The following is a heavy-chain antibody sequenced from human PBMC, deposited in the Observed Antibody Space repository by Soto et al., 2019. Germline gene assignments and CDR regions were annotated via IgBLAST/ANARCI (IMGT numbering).Heavy chain of an antibody. J-gene: IGHJ6*02. CDR2: IYYSGST. Sequence: QVQLQESGPGLVKPSETLSLTCTVSGGSISSYYWSWIRQPPGKGLEWIGYIYYSGSTNYNPSLKSRVTISVGTSKNQFSLKLSSVTAAYTAVYYCARHLTGAGYYYYGMDVWGQGTTVTVSS. V-gene: IGHV4-59*08. D-gene: IGHD7-27*01. CDR3: ARHLTGAGYYYYGMDV. CDR1: GGSISSYY.